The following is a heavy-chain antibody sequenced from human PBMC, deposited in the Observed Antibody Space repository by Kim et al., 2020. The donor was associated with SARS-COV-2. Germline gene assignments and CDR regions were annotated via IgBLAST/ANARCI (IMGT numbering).Heavy chain of an antibody. CDR1: GFTFSSYG. Sequence: GGSLRLSCAASGFTFSSYGMHWVRQAPGKGLEWVAVISYDGSNKYYADSVKGRFTISRDNSKNTLYLQMNSLRAEDTAVYYCAKDLLLVATTSWGQGTLVTVSS. CDR2: ISYDGSNK. CDR3: AKDLLLVATTS. D-gene: IGHD5-12*01. J-gene: IGHJ5*02. V-gene: IGHV3-30*18.